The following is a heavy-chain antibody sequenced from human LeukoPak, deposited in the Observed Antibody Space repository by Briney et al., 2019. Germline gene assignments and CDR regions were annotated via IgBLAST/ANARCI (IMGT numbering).Heavy chain of an antibody. Sequence: GGSLRLSCAASGFTFSSFWMSWVRQTPGKGLEWVANIKPDGSEKEYVDYLKGRFTISRDNAKNSLYLQMNSLRAEDTAVYYCARAGYCSSTSCYDLEYYFDYWGQGTLVTVSS. CDR1: GFTFSSFW. CDR2: IKPDGSEK. V-gene: IGHV3-7*02. D-gene: IGHD2-2*03. J-gene: IGHJ4*02. CDR3: ARAGYCSSTSCYDLEYYFDY.